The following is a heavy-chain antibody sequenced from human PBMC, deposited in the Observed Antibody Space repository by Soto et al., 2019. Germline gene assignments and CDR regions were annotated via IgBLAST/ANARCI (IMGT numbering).Heavy chain of an antibody. Sequence: QVQLVQSGAEVKKPGSSVKVSCKASGGTFSSYASSWVRQAPGQGLEWMGGIIPIFGTANYAQKFQGRVTITADEPTSTAYMELSSLVSEDRAVYYGASHRYGYFPPGYHAMDVWGQGTTVTVSS. D-gene: IGHD5-18*01. CDR3: ASHRYGYFPPGYHAMDV. J-gene: IGHJ6*02. V-gene: IGHV1-69*12. CDR2: IIPIFGTA. CDR1: GGTFSSYA.